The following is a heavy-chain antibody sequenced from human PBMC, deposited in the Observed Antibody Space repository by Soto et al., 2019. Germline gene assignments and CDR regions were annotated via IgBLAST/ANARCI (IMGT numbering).Heavy chain of an antibody. CDR3: ARDPDHYYDSSGYYYGYFQH. V-gene: IGHV1-69*01. J-gene: IGHJ1*01. Sequence: QVPLVQSGAEVKKPGSSVKVSCKASGGTFSSYAISWVRQAPGQGLEWMGGIIPIFGTANYAQKFQGRVTITADESTSTAYMELSSLRSEDTAVYYCARDPDHYYDSSGYYYGYFQHWGQGTLVTVSS. D-gene: IGHD3-22*01. CDR1: GGTFSSYA. CDR2: IIPIFGTA.